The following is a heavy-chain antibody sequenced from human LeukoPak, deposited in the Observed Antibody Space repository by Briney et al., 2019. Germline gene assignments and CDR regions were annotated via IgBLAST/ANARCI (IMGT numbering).Heavy chain of an antibody. D-gene: IGHD6-19*01. V-gene: IGHV1-69*06. CDR2: IIPIFGTA. Sequence: SVKVSCKASGGTFSSYAISWVRQAHGQGLEWMGGIIPIFGTANYAQKFQGRVTITADKSTSTAYMELSGLRSEDTAVYYCARSSGWYFYLDYWGQGTLVTVSS. CDR3: ARSSGWYFYLDY. J-gene: IGHJ4*02. CDR1: GGTFSSYA.